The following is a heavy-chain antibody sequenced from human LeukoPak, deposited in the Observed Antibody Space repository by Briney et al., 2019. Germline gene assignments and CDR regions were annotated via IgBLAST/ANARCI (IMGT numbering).Heavy chain of an antibody. J-gene: IGHJ6*02. CDR3: ARLTVEGYYYYGMDV. CDR1: GGSISSSSYY. V-gene: IGHV4-39*01. D-gene: IGHD4-23*01. Sequence: SETLSLTCTVSGGSISSSSYYWGWIRQPPGKGLEWIGSIYYSGSTYYNPSLKSRFTISVDTSKNQFSLKLSSVTAADTAVYYCARLTVEGYYYYGMDVWGQGTTVTVSS. CDR2: IYYSGST.